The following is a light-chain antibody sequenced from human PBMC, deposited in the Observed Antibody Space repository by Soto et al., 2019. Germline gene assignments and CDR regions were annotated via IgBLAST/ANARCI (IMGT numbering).Light chain of an antibody. CDR1: QSVNNC. Sequence: DIQMTQSPSSLSASVGDRVTITCRASQSVNNCLNWYQQKPGKAPKLLIYTASSLQSGVPSRFSASGSGTDFTLTISSLQPEDFATYYCQQSYSIPYTFGQGTKLEIK. V-gene: IGKV1-39*01. CDR2: TAS. J-gene: IGKJ2*01. CDR3: QQSYSIPYT.